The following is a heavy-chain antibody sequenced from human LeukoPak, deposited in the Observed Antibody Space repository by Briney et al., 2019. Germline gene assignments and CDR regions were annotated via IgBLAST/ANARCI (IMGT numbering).Heavy chain of an antibody. J-gene: IGHJ3*02. D-gene: IGHD6-13*01. CDR3: ARARSSRWYGDAFDI. Sequence: ASVKVSCKASGYTFTGYYMHWVRQAPGQGLEWMGWINPNSGGTNYAQKFQGRVTMTRDTSISTAYMELSRLRSDDTAVYYCARARSSRWYGDAFDICGQGTMVTVSS. V-gene: IGHV1-2*02. CDR1: GYTFTGYY. CDR2: INPNSGGT.